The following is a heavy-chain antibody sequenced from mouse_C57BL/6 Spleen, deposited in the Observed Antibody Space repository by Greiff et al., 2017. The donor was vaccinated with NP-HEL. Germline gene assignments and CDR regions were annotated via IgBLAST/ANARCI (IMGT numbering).Heavy chain of an antibody. CDR3: ARGGYHFDY. CDR1: GYTFTSYW. CDR2: IYPSDSET. D-gene: IGHD2-2*01. V-gene: IGHV1-61*01. Sequence: QVQLKQPGAELVRPGSSVKLSCKASGYTFTSYWMDWVKQRPGQGLEWIGNIYPSDSETHYNQKFKDKATLTVDKSSSTAYMQLSSLTSEDSAVYYCARGGYHFDYWGQGTTLTVSS. J-gene: IGHJ2*01.